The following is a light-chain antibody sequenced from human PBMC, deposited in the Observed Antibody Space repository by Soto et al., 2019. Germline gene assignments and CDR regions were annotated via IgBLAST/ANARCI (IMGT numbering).Light chain of an antibody. CDR3: SSYTSSSTPVV. V-gene: IGLV2-14*03. Sequence: QLVLTQPASVSGSPGQSITISCTGTSSDVGGYNYVSWYQQHPGKAPKVMIYDVSYRPSGVSNRFSGSKSGNTASLTISGRLVEDEADYYCSSYTSSSTPVVFGGGTQLTVL. CDR1: SSDVGGYNY. J-gene: IGLJ2*01. CDR2: DVS.